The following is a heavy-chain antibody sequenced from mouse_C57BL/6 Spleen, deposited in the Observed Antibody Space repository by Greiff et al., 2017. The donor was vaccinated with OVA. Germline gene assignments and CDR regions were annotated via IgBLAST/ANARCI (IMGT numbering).Heavy chain of an antibody. CDR3: AKSEYDYVGFAY. Sequence: QVQLQQSGPGLVPPSQCLSITCTVSGFSFTSYGVHWVRQPPGKGLEWLGVIWSGGSTDYNAAFISRLSISKDDSKSQVFFKMNSLQADDTAIYYCAKSEYDYVGFAYWGQGTLVTVSA. CDR1: GFSFTSYG. CDR2: IWSGGST. V-gene: IGHV2-4*01. D-gene: IGHD2-4*01. J-gene: IGHJ3*01.